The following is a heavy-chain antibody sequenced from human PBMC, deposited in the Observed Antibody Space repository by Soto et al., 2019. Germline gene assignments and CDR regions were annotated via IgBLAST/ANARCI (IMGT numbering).Heavy chain of an antibody. CDR2: GKSNADGGTT. Sequence: EVQLVESGGGLVQPGGSLRLSCAASGFTFSDHWMTWVRQAPGKGLEWVGRGKSNADGGTTDYAAPVKGRFTISRDDSKNTLYLKMKSLQTEEAAVSCCTAAVATRVYWGQGALVTVSS. CDR3: TAAVATRVY. CDR1: GFTFSDHW. V-gene: IGHV3-15*01. D-gene: IGHD5-12*01. J-gene: IGHJ4*02.